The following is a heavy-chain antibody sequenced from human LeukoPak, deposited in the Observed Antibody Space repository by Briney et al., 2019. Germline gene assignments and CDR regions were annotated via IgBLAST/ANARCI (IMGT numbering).Heavy chain of an antibody. CDR2: FDPEDGET. CDR1: GYTLTELS. J-gene: IGHJ6*02. V-gene: IGHV1-24*01. CDR3: ASPSISIFGVVRGYDYYGMDV. Sequence: GASVKVSCKVSGYTLTELSMHWVRQAPGKGLEWMGGFDPEDGETIYAQKFQGRVTMTEDTSTDTAYMELSSPRSEDTAVYYCASPSISIFGVVRGYDYYGMDVWGQGTTVTVSS. D-gene: IGHD3-3*01.